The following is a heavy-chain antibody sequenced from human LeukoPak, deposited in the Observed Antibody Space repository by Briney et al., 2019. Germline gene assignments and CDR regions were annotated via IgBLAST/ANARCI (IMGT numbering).Heavy chain of an antibody. V-gene: IGHV1-69*13. CDR2: IIPIFGTA. CDR3: ARGGSSSWYGWFDP. Sequence: ASVKVSCKASGGTFSSYAISWVRQAPGQGLEWMGGIIPIFGTANYAQKFQGRVTITADESTSTVYMELSSLRSEDTAVYYCARGGSSSWYGWFDPWGQGTLVTVSS. CDR1: GGTFSSYA. D-gene: IGHD6-13*01. J-gene: IGHJ5*02.